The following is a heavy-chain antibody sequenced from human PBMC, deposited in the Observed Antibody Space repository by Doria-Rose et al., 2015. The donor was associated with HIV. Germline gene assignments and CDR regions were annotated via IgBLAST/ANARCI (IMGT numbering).Heavy chain of an antibody. CDR1: GFTFSPYW. CDR3: VRDGDHYDFDF. V-gene: IGHV3-74*01. CDR2: IKSDGSWR. J-gene: IGHJ4*02. D-gene: IGHD5-12*01. Sequence: EVQLVETGGGLVQPGGSLRLSCAASGFTFSPYWMHWVRQTPGKGLVWVSRIKSDGSWRNYADSVKGRFTISRDNAKKMVFLQMNSLRVEDTAVYYCVRDGDHYDFDFWGQGTLVTVSS.